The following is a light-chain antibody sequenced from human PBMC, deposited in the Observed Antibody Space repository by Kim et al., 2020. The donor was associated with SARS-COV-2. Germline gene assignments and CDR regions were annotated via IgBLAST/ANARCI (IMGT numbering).Light chain of an antibody. Sequence: GTSVTIPCTGTSSEVGGYNYVSWYQQHPGKAPKLMIYDVNKRPSGVPDRFSGSKSGNTASLTISGLQAEDEADYYCCSYAATYTWVFGGGTQLTVL. CDR1: SSEVGGYNY. CDR3: CSYAATYTWV. V-gene: IGLV2-11*01. CDR2: DVN. J-gene: IGLJ3*02.